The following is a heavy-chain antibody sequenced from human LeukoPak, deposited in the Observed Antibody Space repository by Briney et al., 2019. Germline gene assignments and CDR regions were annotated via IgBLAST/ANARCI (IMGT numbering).Heavy chain of an antibody. J-gene: IGHJ4*02. Sequence: SETLSLTCTVSGGSINNYYWSWIRQPPGKGLEWIAYIYYSGSTNYNPSLKSRVTISVDTSKNQFSLKLSSVTAADTAVYYCARGLNYDYWGQGTLVTVSS. CDR1: GGSINNYY. CDR3: ARGLNYDY. V-gene: IGHV4-59*01. CDR2: IYYSGST.